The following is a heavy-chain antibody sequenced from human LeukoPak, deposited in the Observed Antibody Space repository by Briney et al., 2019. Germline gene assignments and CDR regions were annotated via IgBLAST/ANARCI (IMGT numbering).Heavy chain of an antibody. CDR2: IKQDGSEK. D-gene: IGHD3-22*01. V-gene: IGHV3-7*01. Sequence: GGSLRLSCAASGFTFSSYAMSWVRQAPGKGLEWVANIKQDGSEKYYVDSVKGRFTISRDNAKNSLYLQMNSLRAEDTAVYYCARDARGGYYSHFDYWGQGTLVTVSS. CDR1: GFTFSSYA. CDR3: ARDARGGYYSHFDY. J-gene: IGHJ4*02.